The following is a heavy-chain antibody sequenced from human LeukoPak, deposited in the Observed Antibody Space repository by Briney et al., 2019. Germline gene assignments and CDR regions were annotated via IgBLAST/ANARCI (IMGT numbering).Heavy chain of an antibody. Sequence: GGSLRLSCAASGFTFSSYAMSWVRQAPGKGLEWVSAISGSGGSTYYADSVKGRFTISRDNSKNTLYLQMNSLRAEDTAVYYCAQSLLKYRRHPYYMDVWGKGTTVTVSS. V-gene: IGHV3-23*01. CDR3: AQSLLKYRRHPYYMDV. CDR2: ISGSGGST. D-gene: IGHD2/OR15-2a*01. J-gene: IGHJ6*03. CDR1: GFTFSSYA.